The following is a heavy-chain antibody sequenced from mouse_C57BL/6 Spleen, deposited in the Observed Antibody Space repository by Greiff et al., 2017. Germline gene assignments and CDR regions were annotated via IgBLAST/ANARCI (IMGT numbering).Heavy chain of an antibody. D-gene: IGHD2-4*01. CDR2: INPGSGGT. V-gene: IGHV1-54*01. Sequence: QVQLQQSGAELVRPGTSVKVSCKASGYAFTNYLIEWVKQRPGQGLEWIGVINPGSGGTNYNEKFKGKATLTADKSSSTAYMQLSSLASEDSAVYFWARSDPGYDYEWYAMDYWGQGTSVTVSS. CDR1: GYAFTNYL. J-gene: IGHJ4*01. CDR3: ARSDPGYDYEWYAMDY.